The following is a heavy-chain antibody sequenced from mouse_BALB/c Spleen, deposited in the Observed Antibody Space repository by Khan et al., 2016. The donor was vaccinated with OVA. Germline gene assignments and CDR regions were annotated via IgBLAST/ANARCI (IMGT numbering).Heavy chain of an antibody. J-gene: IGHJ3*01. D-gene: IGHD1-3*01. Sequence: QVQLQQPGTELARPGASVKLSCKASGYIFIDYNINWVKQRTGQGLEWIGEISPGSGNTYYNEKFKGKATLTADKSSSTAYMQLSSLTSEDSAVYFCAREWGSWFPSGAKGLWSLSLQ. CDR2: ISPGSGNT. CDR1: GYIFIDYN. CDR3: AREWGSWFPS. V-gene: IGHV1-77*01.